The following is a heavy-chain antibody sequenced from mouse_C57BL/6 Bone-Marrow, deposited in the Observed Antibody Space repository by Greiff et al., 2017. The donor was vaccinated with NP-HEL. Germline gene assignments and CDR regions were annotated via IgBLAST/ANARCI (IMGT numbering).Heavy chain of an antibody. CDR1: GYSITSGYY. Sequence: VQLQQSGPGLVKPSQSLSLICSVTGYSITSGYYWNWIRQFPGNKLEWMGYISYDGSNNYNPSLKNRISITRDTSKNQFFLKLNSVTTEDTATYYCARGSYYGSSSYYFDYWGQGTTLTVSS. CDR3: ARGSYYGSSSYYFDY. V-gene: IGHV3-6*01. J-gene: IGHJ2*01. D-gene: IGHD1-1*01. CDR2: ISYDGSN.